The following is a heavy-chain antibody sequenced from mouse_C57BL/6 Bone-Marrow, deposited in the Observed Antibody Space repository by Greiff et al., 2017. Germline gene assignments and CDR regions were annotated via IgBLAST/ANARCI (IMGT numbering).Heavy chain of an antibody. J-gene: IGHJ2*01. CDR2: IDPSDSYT. Sequence: QVQLQQPGAELVMPGASVKLSCKASGYTFTSYWMHWVKQRPGQGLEWIGEIDPSDSYTNYNQKFKGKSTLTVDKSSSTAYMQLISLTAEDSAVYYCASGLYGSRGYWGQGTTLTVSS. CDR1: GYTFTSYW. V-gene: IGHV1-69*01. CDR3: ASGLYGSRGY. D-gene: IGHD1-1*01.